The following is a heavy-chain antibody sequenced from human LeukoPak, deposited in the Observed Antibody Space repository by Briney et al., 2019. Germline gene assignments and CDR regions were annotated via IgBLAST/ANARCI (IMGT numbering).Heavy chain of an antibody. CDR1: GYSFTNYW. CDR3: ATARYCSSSSCPSPYYYYYMDV. V-gene: IGHV5-51*01. CDR2: IYPGDSDT. Sequence: GESQKISCKGSGYSFTNYWIGWVRQMPGKGLEWMGIIYPGDSDTRYSPSFQGQVTISADKSISTAYLQWSSLKASDTAMYYCATARYCSSSSCPSPYYYYYMDVWGKGTTVTVSS. J-gene: IGHJ6*03. D-gene: IGHD2-2*01.